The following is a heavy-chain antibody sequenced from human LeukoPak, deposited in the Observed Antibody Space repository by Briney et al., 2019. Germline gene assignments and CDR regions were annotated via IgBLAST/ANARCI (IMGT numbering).Heavy chain of an antibody. D-gene: IGHD1-26*01. J-gene: IGHJ4*02. CDR2: IKTDGTYT. CDR3: ATHHSPSDN. V-gene: IGHV3-74*01. CDR1: GFTFSRYW. Sequence: GGSLRLSCAASGFTFSRYWMHWVRQAPGEGLVWVSRIKTDGTYTSNADSVKGRFTISRDNAKNSLYLQMNSLRAEDTAVYYCATHHSPSDNWGQGTLVTVSS.